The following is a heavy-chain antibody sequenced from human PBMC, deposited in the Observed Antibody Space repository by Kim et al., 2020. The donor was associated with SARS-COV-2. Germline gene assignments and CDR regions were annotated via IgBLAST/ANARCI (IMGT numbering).Heavy chain of an antibody. Sequence: ETLSLTCTVSGGSISSYYWSWIRQPPGKGLEWIGYIYYSGSTNYNPSLTSRVTISVDTSKNQFSLKLSSVTAADTAVYYCARAGGDYADYYYGMDVWGQGTTVTVSS. V-gene: IGHV4-59*01. D-gene: IGHD4-17*01. CDR3: ARAGGDYADYYYGMDV. CDR1: GGSISSYY. J-gene: IGHJ6*02. CDR2: IYYSGST.